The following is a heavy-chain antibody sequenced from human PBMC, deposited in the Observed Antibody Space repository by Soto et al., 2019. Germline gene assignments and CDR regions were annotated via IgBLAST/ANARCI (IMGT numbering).Heavy chain of an antibody. V-gene: IGHV1-2*02. J-gene: IGHJ4*02. D-gene: IGHD1-26*01. CDR3: ARDLAKGGGSAGFDY. CDR1: GYTFTVYY. Sequence: SVKGSCKASGYTFTVYYMHRVRQDPGQGLEWMGWINPKSGGTMYPQKFQGRVTMTWDTSISTAYMALTRLRSDDTAVYYCARDLAKGGGSAGFDYWGQGTLVTVSS. CDR2: INPKSGGT.